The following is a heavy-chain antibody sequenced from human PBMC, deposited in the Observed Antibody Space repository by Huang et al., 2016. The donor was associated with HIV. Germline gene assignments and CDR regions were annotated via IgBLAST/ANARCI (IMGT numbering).Heavy chain of an antibody. D-gene: IGHD6-19*01. V-gene: IGHV3-21*01. CDR3: ARVGGVAAGTFGTFDI. CDR2: ISISSSNI. CDR1: GFTFSSYS. J-gene: IGHJ3*02. Sequence: EVQLVESGGGLVKPGGSLRLSCAASGFTFSSYSRNWVRQAPGKGLEWVSSISISSSNIYYADAVKGRFTISRDNAKNSLYLQMNSLRAEDTAVYYCARVGGVAAGTFGTFDIWGQGTMVTVSS.